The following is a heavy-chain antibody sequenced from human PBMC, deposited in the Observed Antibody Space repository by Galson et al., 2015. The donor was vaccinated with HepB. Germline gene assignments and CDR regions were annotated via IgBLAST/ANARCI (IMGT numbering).Heavy chain of an antibody. D-gene: IGHD3-22*01. V-gene: IGHV3-21*01. CDR3: ARDNGPPYYYDSSGYTPAPTVDY. CDR1: GFTFSSYS. Sequence: SLRLSCAASGFTFSSYSMNWVRQAPGKGLEWVSSISSSSSYIYYADSVKGRFTISRDNAKNSLYLQMNSLRAEDTAVYYCARDNGPPYYYDSSGYTPAPTVDYWGQGTLVTVSS. J-gene: IGHJ4*02. CDR2: ISSSSSYI.